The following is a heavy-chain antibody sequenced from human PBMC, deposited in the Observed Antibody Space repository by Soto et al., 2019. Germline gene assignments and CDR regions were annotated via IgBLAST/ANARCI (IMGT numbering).Heavy chain of an antibody. J-gene: IGHJ5*02. CDR1: GGPFSGYY. CDR3: ARGGARLTTVTRPVRGWFDP. CDR2: INHSGST. D-gene: IGHD4-17*01. V-gene: IGHV4-34*01. Sequence: QVQLQQWGAGLLKPSETLSLTCAVYGGPFSGYYWSWIRQPPGKGLEWSGEINHSGSTNYNPSLKSRVTISVDTSKNQFSLKLSSVTAADTAVYYCARGGARLTTVTRPVRGWFDPWGQGTLVTVSS.